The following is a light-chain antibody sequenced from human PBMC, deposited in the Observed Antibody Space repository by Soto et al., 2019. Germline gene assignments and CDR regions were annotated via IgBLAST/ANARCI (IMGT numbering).Light chain of an antibody. Sequence: EILLTQSPATLSLSPGERATLSCRASQSVGTNLAWYQQTTGQAPRLLIHGASNRAAGIPARFSGSGSGTDFTLTISSLEPEDFAIYYCQQRNTWPLYSFGQGTKLEI. CDR1: QSVGTN. CDR3: QQRNTWPLYS. V-gene: IGKV3-11*01. CDR2: GAS. J-gene: IGKJ2*01.